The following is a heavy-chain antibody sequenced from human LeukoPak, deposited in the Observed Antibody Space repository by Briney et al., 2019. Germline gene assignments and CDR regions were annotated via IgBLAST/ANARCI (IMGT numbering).Heavy chain of an antibody. CDR1: GVSISSYY. J-gene: IGHJ4*02. CDR2: IYYSGST. V-gene: IGHV4-59*08. D-gene: IGHD2/OR15-2a*01. Sequence: PSETLSLTCTVSGVSISSYYWSWIRQPPGKGLEWIGYIYYSGSTNYNPSLKSRVTISVDTSKNQFSLKLSSVTAADTAVYYCARWVISRSGFDYWGQGTLVTVSS. CDR3: ARWVISRSGFDY.